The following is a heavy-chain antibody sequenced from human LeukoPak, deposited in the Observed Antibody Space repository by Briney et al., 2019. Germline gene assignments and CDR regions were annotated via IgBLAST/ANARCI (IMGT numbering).Heavy chain of an antibody. Sequence: GGSLRLSCAASGFTFSGYGINWVRLAPGKGLEWVSSISGSANTYYADSVKGRFTISRDNSKNTLYLQMNSLRAEDTAVYYCAREGATYYYGSGNENWFDPWGQGTLVTVSS. D-gene: IGHD3-10*01. CDR1: GFTFSGYG. CDR2: ISGSANT. J-gene: IGHJ5*02. V-gene: IGHV3-23*01. CDR3: AREGATYYYGSGNENWFDP.